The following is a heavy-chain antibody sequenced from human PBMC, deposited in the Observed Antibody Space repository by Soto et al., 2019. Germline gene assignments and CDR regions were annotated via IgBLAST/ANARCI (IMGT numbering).Heavy chain of an antibody. CDR3: ARSFHSSSWYYWFDP. D-gene: IGHD6-13*01. J-gene: IGHJ5*02. CDR1: GYTFTGYY. CDR2: INPNSGGT. V-gene: IGHV1-2*04. Sequence: ASVKVSCKASGYTFTGYYMHWVRQAPGQGLEWMGWINPNSGGTNYAQKFQGWVTMTRDTSISTAYMELSRLRSDDTAVCYCARSFHSSSWYYWFDPWGQGTLVTVSS.